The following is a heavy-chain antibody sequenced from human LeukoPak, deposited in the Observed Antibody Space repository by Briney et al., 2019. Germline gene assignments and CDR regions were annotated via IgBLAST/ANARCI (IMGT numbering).Heavy chain of an antibody. J-gene: IGHJ4*02. CDR1: GFTFSSYW. CDR3: TREDKSSWHPLDY. Sequence: PGGSLRLSCTSSGFTFSSYWMSWVRKAPGKGLEWVANVKQDGSEKYYVDSVKGRFTISRDNAKNSLYLQMNSLRAEDTAVYYCTREDKSSWHPLDYWGQGTLVTVSS. V-gene: IGHV3-7*01. CDR2: VKQDGSEK. D-gene: IGHD6-13*01.